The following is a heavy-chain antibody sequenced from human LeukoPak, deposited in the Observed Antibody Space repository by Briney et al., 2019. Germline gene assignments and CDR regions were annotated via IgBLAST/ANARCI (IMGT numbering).Heavy chain of an antibody. CDR1: GFTFSTYA. V-gene: IGHV3-21*01. CDR3: ARDVTYCGGDCSLDY. D-gene: IGHD2-21*02. Sequence: GGSLRLSCAAFGFTFSTYAMHWVRQAPGKGLEWVSSISSGSTYMYYADSVKGRFTISRDNAKNSLYLQMNSLRAEDTAVYYCARDVTYCGGDCSLDYWGQGTLVTVSS. CDR2: ISSGSTYM. J-gene: IGHJ4*02.